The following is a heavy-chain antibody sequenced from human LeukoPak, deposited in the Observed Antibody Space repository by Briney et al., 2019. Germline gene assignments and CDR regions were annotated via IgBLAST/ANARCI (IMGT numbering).Heavy chain of an antibody. J-gene: IGHJ4*02. Sequence: GGSLRLSCAASGFDFSSYSMNWVRQAPGKGLEWVSAISPWSDYIYYVDSVKGRFTISRDYAKNSLYLQMNSLRAEDSAVYYCARAPPVSVGYCSSPSCQADYWGQGTLVTVSS. CDR3: ARAPPVSVGYCSSPSCQADY. V-gene: IGHV3-21*01. CDR1: GFDFSSYS. D-gene: IGHD2-2*01. CDR2: ISPWSDYI.